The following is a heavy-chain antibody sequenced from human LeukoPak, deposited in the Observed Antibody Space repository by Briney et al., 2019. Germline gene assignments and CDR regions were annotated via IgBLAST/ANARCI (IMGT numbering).Heavy chain of an antibody. CDR3: AKAPRSRYYYDSSGHDY. D-gene: IGHD3-22*01. J-gene: IGHJ4*02. V-gene: IGHV3-23*01. CDR2: ISGSGGST. CDR1: GFTFSSYA. Sequence: GGSLRLSCAASGFTFSSYAMSWVRQAPGKGLEWVSTISGSGGSTYYADSVKGRFTISRDNSKNTLYLQMNSLRAEDTAVYYCAKAPRSRYYYDSSGHDYWGQGTLVTVSS.